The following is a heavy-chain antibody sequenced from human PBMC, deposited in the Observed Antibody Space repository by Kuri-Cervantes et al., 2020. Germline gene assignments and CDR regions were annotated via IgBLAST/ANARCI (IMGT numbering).Heavy chain of an antibody. Sequence: GGSLRLSCAASGFMFSGYSMNWVRQAPSKGLEWVSSISSSSLYIYYTDPVKGRFTISRDDAKNSLFLQMDSLRAEDTAVYYCATTGPSGSFLWGQGTLVTVSS. J-gene: IGHJ4*02. CDR2: ISSSSLYI. V-gene: IGHV3-21*01. D-gene: IGHD1-26*01. CDR3: ATTGPSGSFL. CDR1: GFMFSGYS.